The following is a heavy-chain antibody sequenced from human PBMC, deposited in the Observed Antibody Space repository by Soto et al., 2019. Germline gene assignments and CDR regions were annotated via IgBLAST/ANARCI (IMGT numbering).Heavy chain of an antibody. D-gene: IGHD3-3*02. CDR1: GGTFSTSA. CDR3: ARDKDRQQLGGNYYYILDV. V-gene: IGHV1-69*12. CDR2: IMPVFATP. Sequence: QVQLVQSGAEVKKPGSSVKVSCKASGGTFSTSAIRWVRQAPGQGLEWVGGIMPVFATPDYAQKFQGRVTISADEVTTTTYLELTSLRTDDTAVYYCARDKDRQQLGGNYYYILDVWGQGTAIIVSS. J-gene: IGHJ6*02.